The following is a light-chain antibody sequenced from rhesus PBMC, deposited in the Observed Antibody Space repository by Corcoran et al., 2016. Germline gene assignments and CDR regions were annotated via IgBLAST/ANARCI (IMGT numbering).Light chain of an antibody. CDR2: EVS. CDR1: QSLLHSGGKTY. Sequence: DIVMTQTPLSLPVTPGEPASISCRSSQSLLHSGGKTYLYWYLQKPGQSPQVLIYEVSNRASGVPARVRGSGSGTDFTLKISRVEAWDVGVYYCMQGIQLPLTFGGGTKVEIK. CDR3: MQGIQLPLT. V-gene: IGKV2-104*02. J-gene: IGKJ4*01.